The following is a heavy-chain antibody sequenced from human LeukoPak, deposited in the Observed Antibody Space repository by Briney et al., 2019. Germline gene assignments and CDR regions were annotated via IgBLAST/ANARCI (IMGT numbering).Heavy chain of an antibody. J-gene: IGHJ5*02. CDR1: GFMFSNYS. Sequence: GGSLRLSCVVSGFMFSNYSMSWVRQVPGKGLEWVAFINQDGSEEYYVDSVKGRFTIFRNNAKDSLYLQMHTLRVEDTAVYYRAREILRSGGDPWGQGTLVTVSS. D-gene: IGHD2-15*01. CDR3: AREILRSGGDP. V-gene: IGHV3-7*01. CDR2: INQDGSEE.